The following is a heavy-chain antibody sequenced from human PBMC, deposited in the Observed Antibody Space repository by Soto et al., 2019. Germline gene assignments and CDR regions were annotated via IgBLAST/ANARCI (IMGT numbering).Heavy chain of an antibody. D-gene: IGHD3-3*01. J-gene: IGHJ4*02. CDR3: ARWSYLDY. CDR2: ISGSDGKT. Sequence: PVGSLRLSCAASGFSFGSYALSWVRQAPGKWLEWVSTISGSDGKTFYADSVKGRFSISRDTSQSTLYLQMNSLRADDTAMYYCARWSYLDYWGQGTRVTVSS. V-gene: IGHV3-23*01. CDR1: GFSFGSYA.